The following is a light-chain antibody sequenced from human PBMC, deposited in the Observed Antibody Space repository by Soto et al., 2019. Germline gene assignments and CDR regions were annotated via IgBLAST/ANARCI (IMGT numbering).Light chain of an antibody. V-gene: IGKV4-1*01. CDR2: WAS. CDR3: QQYASTPLS. CDR1: QSVLYSTNKKDY. Sequence: DIVMTYPPYSLAVSLDERATINCQSSQSVLYSTNKKDYLAWYQQKPGHPPKLLIYWASTRESGVPDRFSGSGSGTDFTLTTSSLQAEDVAVYYCQQYASTPLSFGGGTKVDIK. J-gene: IGKJ4*01.